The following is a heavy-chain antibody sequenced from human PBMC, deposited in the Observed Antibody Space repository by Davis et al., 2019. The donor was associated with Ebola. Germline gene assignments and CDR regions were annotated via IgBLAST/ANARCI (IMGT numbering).Heavy chain of an antibody. D-gene: IGHD5-18*01. CDR3: ARGTAMATVPFDY. V-gene: IGHV1-69*04. CDR2: IIPILGIA. Sequence: SSVTVSCKASRGTFSSYAISWVRQAPGQGLEWMGRIIPILGIANYAQKFQGRVTITADTSTSTAYMELSSLRSEDTAVYFCARGTAMATVPFDYWGQGTLVTVSS. CDR1: RGTFSSYA. J-gene: IGHJ4*02.